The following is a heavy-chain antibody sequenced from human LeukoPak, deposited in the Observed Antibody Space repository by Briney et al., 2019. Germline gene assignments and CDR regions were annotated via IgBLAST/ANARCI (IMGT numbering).Heavy chain of an antibody. CDR2: ISTTSGFT. Sequence: PGGSLKISCAASGFTLSDYYMSWIRQAPGKGLEWISYISTTSGFTKYADSVKGRFTVSRDNAKNTLYLQMNSLGVDDTAVYYCARDISRSPREYWGQGALVIVSS. J-gene: IGHJ4*02. D-gene: IGHD3-9*01. CDR3: ARDISRSPREY. V-gene: IGHV3-11*06. CDR1: GFTLSDYY.